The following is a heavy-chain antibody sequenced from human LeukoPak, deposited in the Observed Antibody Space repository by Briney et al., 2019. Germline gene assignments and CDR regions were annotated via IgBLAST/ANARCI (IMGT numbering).Heavy chain of an antibody. V-gene: IGHV3-23*01. CDR3: AKPGSCSSTSCNSADRFDP. CDR2: ISGSGGST. D-gene: IGHD2-2*01. CDR1: GFTFSSYA. J-gene: IGHJ5*02. Sequence: GGSLRLSCAASGFTFSSYAMSWVRQAPGKGLEWVSAISGSGGSTYYADSVKGRFTISRDNSKNTLYLQMNSLRAEDTAVYYCAKPGSCSSTSCNSADRFDPWGQGTLVTVSS.